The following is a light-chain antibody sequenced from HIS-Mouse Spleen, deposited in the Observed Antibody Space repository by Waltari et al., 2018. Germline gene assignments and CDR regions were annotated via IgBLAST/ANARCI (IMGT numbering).Light chain of an antibody. CDR2: WAS. CDR1: QSVLYSSNNKNY. J-gene: IGKJ1*01. Sequence: DIVMTQSPDSLAVSLGERATINCKSSQSVLYSSNNKNYLAWYQQKPGQPPKLLIYWASTRESGVPDRFSGSGSGTDFTLTISSLQAEDVAVYYCQQYYSTPPTFGQG. V-gene: IGKV4-1*01. CDR3: QQYYSTPPT.